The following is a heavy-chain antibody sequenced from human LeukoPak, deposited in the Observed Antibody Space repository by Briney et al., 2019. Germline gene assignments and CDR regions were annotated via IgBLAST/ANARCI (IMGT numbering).Heavy chain of an antibody. V-gene: IGHV3-53*01. CDR2: IYSGGSI. Sequence: GGSLRLSCTSSGFTVSSNYMSWVRQAPGKGLEWVTVIYSGGSIYYADSVKGRFTISGDNSKNTLYLQMNSLRAEDTAVYYCARDLGLYPIWGQGIMVTVSS. CDR1: GFTVSSNY. J-gene: IGHJ3*02. D-gene: IGHD2-8*01. CDR3: ARDLGLYPI.